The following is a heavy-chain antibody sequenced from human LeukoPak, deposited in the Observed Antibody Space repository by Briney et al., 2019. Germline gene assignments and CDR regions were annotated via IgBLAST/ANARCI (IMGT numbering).Heavy chain of an antibody. CDR1: GFTFSTYG. CDR2: ISFDGSTK. CDR3: AKDHVWFAAAGNYFDY. D-gene: IGHD6-13*01. J-gene: IGHJ4*02. V-gene: IGHV3-30*18. Sequence: PGGSLRLSCAASGFTFSTYGMHWVRQAPGKGLEWVAVISFDGSTKYYADSVKGRFTISRDNSKNTLYLQMNSLRAEDTAVYYCAKDHVWFAAAGNYFDYWGQGTLVTVSS.